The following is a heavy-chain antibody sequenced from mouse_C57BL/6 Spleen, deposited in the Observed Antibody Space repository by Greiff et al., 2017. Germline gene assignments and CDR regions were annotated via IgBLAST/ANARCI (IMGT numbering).Heavy chain of an antibody. CDR3: ARCITTVVATRNAMDY. J-gene: IGHJ4*01. V-gene: IGHV1-18*01. CDR1: GYTFTDYN. CDR2: INPNNGGT. Sequence: VQLQQSGPELVTPGASVKIPCQASGYTFTDYNMDWVKQSNGKSLEWIGDINPNNGGTIYNQKFKGKATLTVDKSSSTAYMELRSLTSEDTAVYYCARCITTVVATRNAMDYCGQGTSVTVSS. D-gene: IGHD1-1*01.